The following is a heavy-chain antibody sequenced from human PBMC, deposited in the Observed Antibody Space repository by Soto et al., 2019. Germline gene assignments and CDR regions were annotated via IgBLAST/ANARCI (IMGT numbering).Heavy chain of an antibody. J-gene: IGHJ6*02. CDR2: ISWNSGSI. Sequence: QPGGSLRLSCAASRFIFDDYAMHWVRQAPGKGLEWLSGISWNSGSIAYADSVKGRFTISRDNAKNSLYLQMNSLRTEDTALYYCAKGGGNSVDYYYYGMDVWGQGTTVTVSS. V-gene: IGHV3-9*01. CDR1: RFIFDDYA. D-gene: IGHD2-21*02. CDR3: AKGGGNSVDYYYYGMDV.